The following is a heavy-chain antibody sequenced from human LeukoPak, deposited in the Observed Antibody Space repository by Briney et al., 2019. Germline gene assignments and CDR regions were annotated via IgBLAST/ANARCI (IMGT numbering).Heavy chain of an antibody. V-gene: IGHV3-11*01. CDR2: ITNSGSTT. D-gene: IGHD1-1*01. J-gene: IGHJ4*02. CDR1: GFTFSDYS. Sequence: PGGSLRLSCVASGFTFSDYSMSWIRQAPGKGLEWISYITNSGSTTFYADSVKGRFSISRDNANNSLFLQMNSLRAEDTALYYCAKGLERESRLDSWGQGTLVTVSS. CDR3: AKGLERESRLDS.